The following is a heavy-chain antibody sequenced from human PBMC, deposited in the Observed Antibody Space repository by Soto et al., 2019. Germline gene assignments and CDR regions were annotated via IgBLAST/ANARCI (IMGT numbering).Heavy chain of an antibody. D-gene: IGHD3-10*01. J-gene: IGHJ5*02. V-gene: IGHV1-69*02. Sequence: QVQLVHSGAAVKKPGSSVKVSCKASGGTFSSYTISWVRQAPGQGLEWMGRIIPILGIANYAQKFQGRVTITADKSTSTAYMELSSLRSEDTAVYYCARGDYYGSGSYGWFDPWGQGTLVTVSS. CDR3: ARGDYYGSGSYGWFDP. CDR2: IIPILGIA. CDR1: GGTFSSYT.